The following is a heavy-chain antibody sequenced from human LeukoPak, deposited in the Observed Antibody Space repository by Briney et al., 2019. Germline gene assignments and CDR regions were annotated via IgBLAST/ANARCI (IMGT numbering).Heavy chain of an antibody. CDR1: VGYFSGYY. J-gene: IGHJ3*02. Sequence: PSETLSLTCAVYVGYFSGYYWSWIRQPPGKGLEWIGEINHRGSTKYNPSLKSRVTISVDTSKNQFSLKLSSVTAADTAVYYCARGLRYSSSWYGAFDIWGQGTMVIVSS. CDR2: INHRGST. CDR3: ARGLRYSSSWYGAFDI. V-gene: IGHV4-34*01. D-gene: IGHD6-13*01.